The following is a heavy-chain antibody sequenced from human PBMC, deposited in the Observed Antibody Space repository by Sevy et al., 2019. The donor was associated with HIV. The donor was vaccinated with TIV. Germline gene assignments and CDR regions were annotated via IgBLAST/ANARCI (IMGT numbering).Heavy chain of an antibody. Sequence: KQSQTLSLTCAVYGGSFSGYYWNWILQTPGKGLEWIGEINHSGSTNYNPSLKSRVTISVDTSKNQFSLRLNSVTAADTAVYYCARAPPVVVVPGAPSWFDPWGQGTLVTVSS. V-gene: IGHV4-34*01. D-gene: IGHD2-2*01. CDR2: INHSGST. CDR1: GGSFSGYY. CDR3: ARAPPVVVVPGAPSWFDP. J-gene: IGHJ5*02.